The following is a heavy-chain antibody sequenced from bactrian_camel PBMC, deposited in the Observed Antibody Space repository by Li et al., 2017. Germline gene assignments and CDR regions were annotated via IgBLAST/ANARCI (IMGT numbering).Heavy chain of an antibody. CDR3: AAGVRAGRWTYGNFHD. CDR2: IYANGGGT. J-gene: IGHJ4*01. CDR1: GKTDRIYC. V-gene: IGHV3-3*01. D-gene: IGHD3*01. Sequence: HVQLVESGGGTVQAGGSLRLSCAASGKTDRIYCMAWFRQAPGKQREGVAAIYANGGGTEYVDSVKGRFTMYADNAKVYLQMNNLTPEDTGIYFCAAGVRAGRWTYGNFHDWGKGTQVTVS.